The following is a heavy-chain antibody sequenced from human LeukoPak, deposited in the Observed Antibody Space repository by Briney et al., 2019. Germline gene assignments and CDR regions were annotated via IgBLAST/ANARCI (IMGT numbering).Heavy chain of an antibody. Sequence: ASVKVSCKASGYTFTSYYMHWVQQAPGQGLEWMGIINPSGGSTSYAQKFQGRVTMTRDTSTSTVYMELSSLRSEDTAVYYCAREGHGPQNYYYYYYMDVWGKGTTVTVSS. V-gene: IGHV1-46*03. D-gene: IGHD2-8*01. CDR3: AREGHGPQNYYYYYYMDV. CDR2: INPSGGST. J-gene: IGHJ6*03. CDR1: GYTFTSYY.